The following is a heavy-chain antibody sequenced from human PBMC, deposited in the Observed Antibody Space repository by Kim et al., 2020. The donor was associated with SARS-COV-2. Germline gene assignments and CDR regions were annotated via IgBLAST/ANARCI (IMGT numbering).Heavy chain of an antibody. CDR3: ASRPPNYYDSSCSNDH. D-gene: IGHD3-22*01. Sequence: SETLSLTCTVSGYSISSGYYWGWIRQPPGKGLEWIGSIYHSGSTYYNPSLKSRVTISVDTSKNQFSLKLSSVTAADTAVVYCASRPPNYYDSSCSNDHWG. J-gene: IGHJ4*01. V-gene: IGHV4-38-2*02. CDR2: IYHSGST. CDR1: GYSISSGYY.